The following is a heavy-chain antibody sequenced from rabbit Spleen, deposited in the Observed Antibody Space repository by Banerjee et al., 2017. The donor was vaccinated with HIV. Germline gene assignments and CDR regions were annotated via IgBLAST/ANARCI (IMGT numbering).Heavy chain of an antibody. V-gene: IGHV1S45*01. J-gene: IGHJ4*01. Sequence: EQLEESGGGLVKPGGTLTLTCTASGIDFSSSYWICWVRQAPGKGLEWIACIGAGSSGGTYYANWAKGRFTISKTSNTVDLKMTSLTAADTATYFCAMSPYSWGRYVFKLWGPGTLVTVS. D-gene: IGHD6-1*01. CDR2: IGAGSSGGT. CDR1: GIDFSSSYW. CDR3: AMSPYSWGRYVFKL.